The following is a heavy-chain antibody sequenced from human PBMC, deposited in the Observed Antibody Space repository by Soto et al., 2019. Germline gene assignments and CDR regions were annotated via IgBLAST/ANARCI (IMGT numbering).Heavy chain of an antibody. CDR3: FLDPCDHRYHKAV. CDR2: ISGSGGST. Sequence: GGSLRLSCAASGFTFSSYAMSWVRQAPGKGLEWVSAISGSGGSTYYADSVKGRFTISRDNSKNTLYLQMNSLRAEDTAVYYCFLDPCDHRYHKAVWTRRSTDPVSS. CDR1: GFTFSSYA. J-gene: IGHJ6*03. V-gene: IGHV3-23*01. D-gene: IGHD2-21*02.